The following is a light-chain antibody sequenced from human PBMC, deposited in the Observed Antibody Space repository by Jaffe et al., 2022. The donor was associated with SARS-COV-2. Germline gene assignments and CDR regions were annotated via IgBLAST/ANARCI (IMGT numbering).Light chain of an antibody. Sequence: QTVVTQEPSFSVSPGGTVTLTCGLSSGSVSTNYYPSWYQQTPGQPPRTLVYSTNTRSSGVPDRFSGSILGNKAALTITGAQADDECDYHCVLYLGSGIWMFGGGTKLAIL. J-gene: IGLJ3*02. CDR3: VLYLGSGIWM. V-gene: IGLV8-61*01. CDR1: SGSVSTNYY. CDR2: STN.